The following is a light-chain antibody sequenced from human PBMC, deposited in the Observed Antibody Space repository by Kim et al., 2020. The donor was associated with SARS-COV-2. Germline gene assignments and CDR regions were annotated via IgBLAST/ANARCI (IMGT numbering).Light chain of an antibody. CDR2: DAS. CDR3: QQRNSWPPAVT. J-gene: IGKJ4*01. CDR1: QNIDTY. Sequence: PGERAILSCRASQNIDTYLAWYQQRPGQAPRLLVYDASNRATGVPDRFSGSGSGTDFTLTISSLEPEDFSIYYCQQRNSWPPAVTFGGGTKVDIK. V-gene: IGKV3-11*01.